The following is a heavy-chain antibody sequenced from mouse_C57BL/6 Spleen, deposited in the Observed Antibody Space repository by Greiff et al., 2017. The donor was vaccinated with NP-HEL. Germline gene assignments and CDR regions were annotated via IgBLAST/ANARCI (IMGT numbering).Heavy chain of an antibody. CDR1: GYTFTSYW. Sequence: QVQLQQSGAELVMPGASVKLSCKASGYTFTSYWMHWVKQRPGQGLEWIGEIDPSDSYTNYNQKFKGKSTLTVDKSSSTAYMQLSSLTSEDSAVYYCARTPHYYGSSMDYWGQGTSVTVSS. V-gene: IGHV1-69*01. CDR3: ARTPHYYGSSMDY. D-gene: IGHD1-1*01. CDR2: IDPSDSYT. J-gene: IGHJ4*01.